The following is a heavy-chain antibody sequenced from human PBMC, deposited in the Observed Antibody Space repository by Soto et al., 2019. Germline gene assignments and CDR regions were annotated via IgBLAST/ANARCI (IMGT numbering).Heavy chain of an antibody. J-gene: IGHJ4*02. D-gene: IGHD2-2*01. CDR3: GHLKTDTEVTPAPPLFDS. CDR2: LSRSGRT. CDR1: GFSISSDSY. V-gene: IGHV4-38-2*01. Sequence: KTSETLSLTCAVSGFSISSDSYWGWMRQSPGKGLEWSPTLSRSGRTFYTPSLKSRVKISADTTKNQFSLSLTSVTAADTAVYYCGHLKTDTEVTPAPPLFDSWGQGTLVTVSS.